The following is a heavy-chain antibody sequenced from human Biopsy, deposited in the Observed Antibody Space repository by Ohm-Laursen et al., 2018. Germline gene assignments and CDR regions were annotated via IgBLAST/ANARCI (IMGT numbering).Heavy chain of an antibody. CDR1: GFTFSSHG. J-gene: IGHJ4*02. CDR3: AKCMTGGSNYYFHH. V-gene: IGHV3-33*06. D-gene: IGHD2-8*01. CDR2: IWYDGSNK. Sequence: SLRLFCAASGFTFSSHGMHWVRQAPGKGLEWVAAIWYDGSNKNYADSVKGRFTISRDNSKNTLYLQMNSLRGEDTAVYYCAKCMTGGSNYYFHHCGQGTLVTVSS.